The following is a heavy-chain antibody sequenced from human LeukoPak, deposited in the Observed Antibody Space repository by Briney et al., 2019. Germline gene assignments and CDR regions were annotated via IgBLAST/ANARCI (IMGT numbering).Heavy chain of an antibody. J-gene: IGHJ4*02. Sequence: GGSLRLACIACGFTFSNYGMSWVRQAPGKGLDWVSGLSDAGIRIFYSDSVRGRFTVSRDNSKNTLYLQMDSLRAEDTAVYYCANTHCDSSPIVWNFWGQGTLVTVSS. D-gene: IGHD6-6*01. CDR3: ANTHCDSSPIVWNF. CDR2: LSDAGIRI. V-gene: IGHV3-23*01. CDR1: GFTFSNYG.